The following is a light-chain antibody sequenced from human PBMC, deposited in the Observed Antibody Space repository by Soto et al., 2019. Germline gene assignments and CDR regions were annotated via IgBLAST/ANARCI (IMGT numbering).Light chain of an antibody. CDR2: LNSDGSH. V-gene: IGLV4-69*01. Sequence: QSVLTQSPSASASLGASVKLTCTLSSGHSSYAIAWHQQQPEKGPRYLMKLNSDGSHRKGDGIPDRFSGSSSGAERYLTSSSLQSEDEADYYCQTWGTGIQVFGGGTKVTVL. CDR1: SGHSSYA. J-gene: IGLJ3*02. CDR3: QTWGTGIQV.